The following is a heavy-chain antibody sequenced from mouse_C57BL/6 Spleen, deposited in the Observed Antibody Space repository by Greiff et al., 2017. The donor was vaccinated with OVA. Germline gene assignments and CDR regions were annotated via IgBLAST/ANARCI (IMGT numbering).Heavy chain of an antibody. J-gene: IGHJ2*01. CDR3: ARRGMGLLPYFDY. CDR1: GYTFTTYP. V-gene: IGHV1-47*01. CDR2: FHPYNDDT. Sequence: QVQLKESGAELVKPGASVKMSCKASGYTFTTYPIEWMKQNHGKSLEWIGNFHPYNDDTKYNEKFKGKATLTVEKSSSTVYLELSRLTSDDSAVYDCARRGMGLLPYFDYWGQGTTLTVSS. D-gene: IGHD2-3*01.